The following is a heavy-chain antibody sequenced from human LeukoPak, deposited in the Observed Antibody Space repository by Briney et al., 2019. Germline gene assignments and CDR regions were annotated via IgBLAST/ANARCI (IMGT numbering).Heavy chain of an antibody. Sequence: GGSLRLSCAASGFTFSNYAMSWVRQAPGKGLEWVTAISSGSDRTNYGRSVKGRFTISRDNSKNTLYLQMNSLRADDTAVYYCAKDQAGYNFWSDSWGQRTLVTVSS. CDR3: AKDQAGYNFWSDS. V-gene: IGHV3-23*01. J-gene: IGHJ4*02. CDR1: GFTFSNYA. D-gene: IGHD3-3*01. CDR2: ISSGSDRT.